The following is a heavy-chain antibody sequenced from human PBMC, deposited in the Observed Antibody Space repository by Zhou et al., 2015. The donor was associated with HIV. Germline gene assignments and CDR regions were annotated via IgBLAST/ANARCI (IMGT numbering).Heavy chain of an antibody. D-gene: IGHD3-22*01. Sequence: QVQLVQSGAEVKKPGASVKVSCKASGYTFTSYYMHWVRQAPGQGLEWMGIINPSGGSTSYAQKFQGRVTMTRDTSTSTVYMELSSLRSEDTAVFYCARSGNYYDSSPDWYFDLWGRGTLVTVSS. CDR1: GYTFTSYY. CDR2: INPSGGST. V-gene: IGHV1-46*01. J-gene: IGHJ2*01. CDR3: ARSGNYYDSSPDWYFDL.